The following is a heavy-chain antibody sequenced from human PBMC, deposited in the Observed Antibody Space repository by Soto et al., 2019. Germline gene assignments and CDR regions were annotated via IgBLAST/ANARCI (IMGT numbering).Heavy chain of an antibody. Sequence: SETLSLTCTVSGGSISSSSYYWGWIRQPPGKGLEWIGSIYYSGSTYYNPSLKSRVTISVDTSKNQFSLKLSSVTAADTAVYYCARQKNDNYYDFWSGTTNTISIFDYWGQGTLVTVSS. CDR3: ARQKNDNYYDFWSGTTNTISIFDY. V-gene: IGHV4-39*01. D-gene: IGHD3-3*01. CDR2: IYYSGST. CDR1: GGSISSSSYY. J-gene: IGHJ4*02.